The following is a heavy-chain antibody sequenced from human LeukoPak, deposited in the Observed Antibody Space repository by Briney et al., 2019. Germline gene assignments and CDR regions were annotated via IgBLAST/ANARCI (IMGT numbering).Heavy chain of an antibody. J-gene: IGHJ6*02. V-gene: IGHV4-59*01. CDR2: IYYSGST. CDR3: ARAIGYCSSTSCYRAYYYYGMDV. Sequence: SETLSLTCTVSGGSISSYYWSWIRQPPGEGLEWIGYIYYSGSTNYNPSLKSRVTISVDTSKNRFSLKLSSVTAADTAVYYCARAIGYCSSTSCYRAYYYYGMDVWGQGTTVTVSS. D-gene: IGHD2-2*02. CDR1: GGSISSYY.